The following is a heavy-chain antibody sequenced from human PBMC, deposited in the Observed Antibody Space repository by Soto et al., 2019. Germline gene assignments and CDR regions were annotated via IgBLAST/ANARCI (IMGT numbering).Heavy chain of an antibody. CDR2: IGSNANNYAT. V-gene: IGHV3-73*02. CDR1: GFTFSASA. D-gene: IGHD2-21*02. J-gene: IGHJ4*02. Sequence: EVQLVESGGGLVQPGGSLKLSCATSGFTFSASAMHWVRQVSGKGLEWIARIGSNANNYATTYPASVKGRFTISRDDSENTVYLQRNSMKAEDTALYYGAKQIYGGNSGGQGTLVTVSS. CDR3: AKQIYGGNS.